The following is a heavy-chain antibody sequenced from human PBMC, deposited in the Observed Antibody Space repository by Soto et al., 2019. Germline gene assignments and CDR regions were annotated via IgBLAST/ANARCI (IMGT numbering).Heavy chain of an antibody. V-gene: IGHV4-39*01. Sequence: PSESLSLTCTVSGGSISSSSYYWGWIRQPPGKGLEWIGSIYYSGSTYYNPSLKSRVTISVDTSKNQFSLKLSSVTAADTAVYYCARQDPIYSSSWMFDYWGQGTLVTVSS. CDR2: IYYSGST. J-gene: IGHJ4*02. CDR3: ARQDPIYSSSWMFDY. CDR1: GGSISSSSYY. D-gene: IGHD6-13*01.